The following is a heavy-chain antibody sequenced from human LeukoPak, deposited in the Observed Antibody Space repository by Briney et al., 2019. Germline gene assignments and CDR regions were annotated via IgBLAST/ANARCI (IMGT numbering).Heavy chain of an antibody. V-gene: IGHV3-21*01. CDR3: ARGAGSSWYLGYYFDY. Sequence: GGSLRLSCAASGFTFSSYSMNCVRQAPGKGLEWVSSISSSSSYIYYADSVEGRFTISRDNAKNSLYLQMNSLRAEDTAVYYCARGAGSSWYLGYYFDYWGQGTLVTVSS. J-gene: IGHJ4*02. D-gene: IGHD6-13*01. CDR2: ISSSSSYI. CDR1: GFTFSSYS.